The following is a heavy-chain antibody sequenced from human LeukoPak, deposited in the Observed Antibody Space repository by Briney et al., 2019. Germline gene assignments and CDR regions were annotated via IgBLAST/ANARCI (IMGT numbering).Heavy chain of an antibody. V-gene: IGHV4-30-4*01. D-gene: IGHD3-10*02. Sequence: SETLSLTCTVSGDSINSGNSHWTWIRQPPGKGLEWLGSVYDSWNNYYNPSLESRITMSVDTSKNQYSLELSSVIAADTAVYYCASYFVGNGGRGYWGQGALVTVSS. J-gene: IGHJ4*02. CDR3: ASYFVGNGGRGY. CDR2: VYDSWNN. CDR1: GDSINSGNSH.